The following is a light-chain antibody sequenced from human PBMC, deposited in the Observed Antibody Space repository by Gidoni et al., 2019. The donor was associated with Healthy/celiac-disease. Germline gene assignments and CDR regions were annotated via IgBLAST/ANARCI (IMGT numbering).Light chain of an antibody. CDR3: QQSYSTPRGYT. CDR2: AAS. Sequence: DIQMAESLSSLSASVGDRVTITCRASQSISNYLNWYQQKQGKAPKLMIYAASSLQSGVPARFSGSGSGTDFTLTISSLQPEDFATYYCQQSYSTPRGYTFGQGTKLEIK. V-gene: IGKV1-39*01. J-gene: IGKJ2*01. CDR1: QSISNY.